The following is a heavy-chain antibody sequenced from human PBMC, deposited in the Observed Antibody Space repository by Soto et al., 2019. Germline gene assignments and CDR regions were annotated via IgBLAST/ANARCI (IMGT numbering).Heavy chain of an antibody. CDR2: ISSSGDRT. CDR3: ARLPSPNYLCTSGFDY. V-gene: IGHV3-23*01. J-gene: IGHJ4*02. Sequence: EVQLLESGGLVVPPGGSLRLSCAASGFAFNNHAMNWVRQAPGKGLEWVSAISSSGDRTYYADSVKGRFTISRDNSNNTLYLQMNSRRAEDTAVYYWARLPSPNYLCTSGFDYWGQGTLVSVSS. D-gene: IGHD1-26*01. CDR1: GFAFNNHA.